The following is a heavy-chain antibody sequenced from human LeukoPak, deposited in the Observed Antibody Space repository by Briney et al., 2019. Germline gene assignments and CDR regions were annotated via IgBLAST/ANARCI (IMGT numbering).Heavy chain of an antibody. CDR2: VTGTGRTT. Sequence: PGGSLRLSCAASGFMFSHSAMTWVRQTPGKGREWVSYVTGTGRTTYYADSVKGRFTISRDNAKNSLYLQMNSLRAEDTAVYYCARERGGYYFDSWGQGILVTVSS. CDR3: ARERGGYYFDS. J-gene: IGHJ4*02. D-gene: IGHD3-16*01. V-gene: IGHV3-48*01. CDR1: GFMFSHSA.